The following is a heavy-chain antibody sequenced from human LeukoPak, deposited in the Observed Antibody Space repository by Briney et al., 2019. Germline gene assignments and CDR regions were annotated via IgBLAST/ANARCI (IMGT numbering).Heavy chain of an antibody. CDR2: INRDGSTK. CDR3: ARLWGDATIFDL. D-gene: IGHD3-16*01. V-gene: IGHV3-7*03. CDR1: EFTISAFW. J-gene: IGHJ4*02. Sequence: PEGSLRLSCAASEFTISAFWMSWVRQAPGKGLEWVANINRDGSTKFYLDSVKGRFTVSRDNAKNSLFLQTNSLRAEDTGLYYCARLWGDATIFDLWGQGTLVTVSS.